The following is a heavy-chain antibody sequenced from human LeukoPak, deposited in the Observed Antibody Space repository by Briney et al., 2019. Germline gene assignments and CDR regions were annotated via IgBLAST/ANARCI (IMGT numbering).Heavy chain of an antibody. Sequence: GGSLRLSCSASGFDFNDYSMNWVRQAPGKGLEWISYIGSDGTIVYYTGSVKGRFTISRDNAKNSLYLQMSSLRAEDTALYYCARDEYYDDKPLHSTTYWGQGILVTVSS. D-gene: IGHD3-22*01. J-gene: IGHJ4*02. V-gene: IGHV3-48*01. CDR3: ARDEYYDDKPLHSTTY. CDR1: GFDFNDYS. CDR2: IGSDGTIV.